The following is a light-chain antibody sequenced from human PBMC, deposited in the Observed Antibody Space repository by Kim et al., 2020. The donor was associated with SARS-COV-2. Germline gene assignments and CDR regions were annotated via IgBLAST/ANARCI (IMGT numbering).Light chain of an antibody. V-gene: IGLV7-46*01. CDR2: ETS. CDR3: LLSHSGGRPV. Sequence: GGSVPLPCGSGTGAVTRGHYPSWFQQKPGQGPRTLIYETSNKHSWTPARFSAFLLGGKAALTVSGAQPEDEADYYCLLSHSGGRPVFGGGTQLTVL. CDR1: TGAVTRGHY. J-gene: IGLJ2*01.